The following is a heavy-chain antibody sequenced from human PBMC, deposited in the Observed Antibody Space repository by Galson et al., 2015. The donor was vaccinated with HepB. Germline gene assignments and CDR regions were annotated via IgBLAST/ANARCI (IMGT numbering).Heavy chain of an antibody. CDR1: GGSVSSGSYY. V-gene: IGHV4-61*01. CDR2: IYYSGST. CDR3: ARGRGVQNHYYYGMDV. J-gene: IGHJ6*02. Sequence: ETLSLTCTVSGGSVSSGSYYWSWIRQPPGKGLEWIGYIYYSGSTNYNPSLKSRVTISVDTSKNQFSLKLSSVTAADTAVYYCARGRGVQNHYYYGMDVWGQGTTVTVSS. D-gene: IGHD1-1*01.